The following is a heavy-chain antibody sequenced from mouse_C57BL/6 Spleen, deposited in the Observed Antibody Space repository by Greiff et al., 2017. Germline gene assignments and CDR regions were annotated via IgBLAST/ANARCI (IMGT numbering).Heavy chain of an antibody. J-gene: IGHJ4*01. CDR2: IYPGDGDT. D-gene: IGHD2-1*01. CDR1: GYAFSSYW. Sequence: QVQLQQSGAELVKPGASVKISCKASGYAFSSYWMNWVKQRPGKGLEWIGQIYPGDGDTNYNGKFKGKATLTADKSSSTAYMQLSSLTSEDSAVYFCARHYGNSYAMDYRGQGTSDTASS. CDR3: ARHYGNSYAMDY. V-gene: IGHV1-80*01.